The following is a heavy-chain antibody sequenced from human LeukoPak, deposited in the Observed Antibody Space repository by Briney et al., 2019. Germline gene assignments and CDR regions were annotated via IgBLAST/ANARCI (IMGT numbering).Heavy chain of an antibody. CDR1: GYTFTSYY. Sequence: GASVKVSCKASGYTFTSYYMHWVRQAPGQGLEWMGWINPNSGGTNYAQKFQGRVTMTRDTSISTAYMELSRLRSDDTAVYYCARDYCSSTSCFNFDYWGQGTLVTVSS. V-gene: IGHV1-2*02. J-gene: IGHJ4*02. CDR3: ARDYCSSTSCFNFDY. CDR2: INPNSGGT. D-gene: IGHD2-2*01.